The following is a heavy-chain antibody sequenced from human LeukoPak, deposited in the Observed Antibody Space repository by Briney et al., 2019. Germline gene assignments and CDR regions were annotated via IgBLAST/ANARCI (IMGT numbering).Heavy chain of an antibody. J-gene: IGHJ5*02. CDR1: GFTSSSYW. CDR3: ARASDPWLQLT. D-gene: IGHD5-24*01. V-gene: IGHV3-7*05. Sequence: GGSLRLSCAASGFTSSSYWMSWVRQAPGKGLEWVANIKGDGSEKRYADSVRGRFTISRDNAQTSLYLQMNSLRAEDTAVYYCARASDPWLQLTWGQGTLVTVSS. CDR2: IKGDGSEK.